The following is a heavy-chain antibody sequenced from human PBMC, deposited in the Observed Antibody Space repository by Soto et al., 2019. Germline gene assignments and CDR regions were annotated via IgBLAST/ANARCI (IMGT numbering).Heavy chain of an antibody. CDR1: GGSINSVGYF. CDR2: IYHSGIT. J-gene: IGHJ5*02. CDR3: ASFHNTSPGRFDP. Sequence: PSETLSLTCSVSGGSINSVGYFWSWIRQHPGKVLECIGYIYHSGITYYNPSLKSRVTISVDTSKNEFSLQLRSVTAADTAVYFCASFHNTSPGRFDPWGQGTLVTVSS. V-gene: IGHV4-31*03. D-gene: IGHD1-20*01.